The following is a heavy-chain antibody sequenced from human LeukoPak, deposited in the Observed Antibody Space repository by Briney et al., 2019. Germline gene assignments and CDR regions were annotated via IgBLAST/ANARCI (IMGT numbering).Heavy chain of an antibody. J-gene: IGHJ2*01. Sequence: GGSLRLSCAASGFSFSSFAMHWVCQAPGKGLEWVAVITYDGGNENYADSVKGRFTISRENSKNTLYMQMNSLRVEDTAVYYCARDPAGYSFDLWGRGTLVTVSS. V-gene: IGHV3-30*04. CDR2: ITYDGGNE. CDR1: GFSFSSFA. D-gene: IGHD3-9*01. CDR3: ARDPAGYSFDL.